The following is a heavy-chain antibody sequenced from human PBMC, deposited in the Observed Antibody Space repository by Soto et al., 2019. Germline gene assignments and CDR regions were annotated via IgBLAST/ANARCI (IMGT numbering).Heavy chain of an antibody. CDR1: GGSISSSNYY. CDR2: IYFSGST. Sequence: SETLSLTCTVSGGSISSSNYYWGWIRQPPGKGLEWIGSIYFSGSTYYNPSLKSRVTISVDMSKTQFSLKLSSVTGADTAVFYCARKETGTMLDSWGQGTLVTVS. D-gene: IGHD1-1*01. J-gene: IGHJ4*02. CDR3: ARKETGTMLDS. V-gene: IGHV4-39*01.